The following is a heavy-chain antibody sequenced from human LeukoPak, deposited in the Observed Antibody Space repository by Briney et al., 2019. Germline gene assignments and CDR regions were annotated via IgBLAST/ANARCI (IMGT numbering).Heavy chain of an antibody. CDR1: GGSIRGGGYY. Sequence: SEALSLTCSFSGGSIRGGGYYWGWVRQPPGKGLEWIASLYSNGNTFYNPSLKSRVTISEESSKSQFSLKLRTVTAADTAVYFCWRAADHWGQGILVTVSS. J-gene: IGHJ4*02. CDR3: WRAADH. CDR2: LYSNGNT. V-gene: IGHV4-39*01.